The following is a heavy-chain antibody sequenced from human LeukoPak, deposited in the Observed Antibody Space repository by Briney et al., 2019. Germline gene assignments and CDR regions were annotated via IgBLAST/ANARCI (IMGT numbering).Heavy chain of an antibody. V-gene: IGHV1-18*01. CDR1: GYTFTSYG. CDR2: ISAYIGNT. CDR3: ARDPVYCSGGSCYGGYNWFDP. D-gene: IGHD2-15*01. J-gene: IGHJ5*02. Sequence: ASVKVSCKASGYTFTSYGISWVRQAPGQGLEWMGWISAYIGNTNYAQKLQGRVTMTTDTSTSTAYMELRSLRSDDTAVYYCARDPVYCSGGSCYGGYNWFDPWGQGTLVTVSS.